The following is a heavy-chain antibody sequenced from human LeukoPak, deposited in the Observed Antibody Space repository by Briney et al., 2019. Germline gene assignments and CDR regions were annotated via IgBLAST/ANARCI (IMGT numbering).Heavy chain of an antibody. D-gene: IGHD6-19*01. V-gene: IGHV3-73*01. CDR1: GFTFSGSA. CDR2: IRSKTNSYAT. CDR3: TRDYSGWYASDY. Sequence: GGSLRLSCAASGFTFSGSAMHWVRQASGKGLEWVVRIRSKTNSYATAYAASVKGRFTISRDDSKNTAYLQMNSLKTEDTAIYYCTRDYSGWYASDYWGQGALVTVSS. J-gene: IGHJ4*02.